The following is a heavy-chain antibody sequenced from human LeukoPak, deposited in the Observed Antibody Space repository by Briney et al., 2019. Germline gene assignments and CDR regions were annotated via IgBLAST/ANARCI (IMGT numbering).Heavy chain of an antibody. J-gene: IGHJ4*02. CDR1: GFTFSSYW. V-gene: IGHV3-74*01. Sequence: GGSLRLSCAASGFTFSSYWMHWVRQAPGKGLVWVSRINSDGSSTSYADSVKGRFTISRDNAKNTLYLQMNSLRAEDTAVYYCARAPTGSPLRGQRTYYYDSSGYGNGYWGQGTLVTVSS. CDR3: ARAPTGSPLRGQRTYYYDSSGYGNGY. CDR2: INSDGSST. D-gene: IGHD3-22*01.